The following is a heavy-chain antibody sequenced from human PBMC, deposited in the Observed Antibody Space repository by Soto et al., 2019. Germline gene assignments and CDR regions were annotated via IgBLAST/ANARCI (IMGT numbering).Heavy chain of an antibody. J-gene: IGHJ4*02. Sequence: SETLSLTCTVSGGSVSSGSYYWSWIRQPPGKGLEWIGYIYYGGSTNYNPSLKSRVTISADTSKNQFSLKLSSVTAADTAVYYCARDGDGYNYWGQGTLVTVSS. CDR3: ARDGDGYNY. CDR2: IYYGGST. V-gene: IGHV4-61*01. D-gene: IGHD5-12*01. CDR1: GGSVSSGSYY.